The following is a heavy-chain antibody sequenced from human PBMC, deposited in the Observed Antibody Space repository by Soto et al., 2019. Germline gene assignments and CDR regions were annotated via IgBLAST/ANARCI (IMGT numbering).Heavy chain of an antibody. Sequence: SVKVSCKASGFTFTSSAVQWVRQARGQRLEWIGWIVVGSGNTNYAQKFQERVTITRDMSTSTAYMELSSLRSEDTAVYYCAAGRANYYCYGMDVWGQGTTVTVSS. CDR1: GFTFTSSA. J-gene: IGHJ6*02. V-gene: IGHV1-58*01. D-gene: IGHD3-10*01. CDR2: IVVGSGNT. CDR3: AAGRANYYCYGMDV.